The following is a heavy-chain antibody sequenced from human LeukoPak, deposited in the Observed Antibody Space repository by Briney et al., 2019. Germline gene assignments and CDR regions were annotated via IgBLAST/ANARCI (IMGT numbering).Heavy chain of an antibody. CDR3: AGRPRITMIVVVRRASLDAFDI. CDR1: GGSFSGYY. V-gene: IGHV4-34*01. J-gene: IGHJ3*02. D-gene: IGHD3-22*01. Sequence: PSETLSLTCAVYGGSFSGYYWSWIRQPPGKGLEWIGEINHSGSTNYNPSLKSRVTISVDTSKNQFSLKLSSVTAADTAVYYCAGRPRITMIVVVRRASLDAFDIWGQGTMVTVSS. CDR2: INHSGST.